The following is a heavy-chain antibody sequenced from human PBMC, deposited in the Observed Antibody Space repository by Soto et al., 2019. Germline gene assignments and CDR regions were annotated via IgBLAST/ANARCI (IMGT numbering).Heavy chain of an antibody. J-gene: IGHJ4*02. CDR2: ISYDGSNK. CDR1: GFTFSSYG. CDR3: AKEYSGYDGFFDY. D-gene: IGHD5-12*01. Sequence: GGSLRLSCAASGFTFSSYGMHWVRQAPGKGLEWVAVISYDGSNKYYADSVKGRFTISRDNSKNTLYLQMNSLRAEDTAVYYCAKEYSGYDGFFDYWGQGTLVTVSS. V-gene: IGHV3-30*18.